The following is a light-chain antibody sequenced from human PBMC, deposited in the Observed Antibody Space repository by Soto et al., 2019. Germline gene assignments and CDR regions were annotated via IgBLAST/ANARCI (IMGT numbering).Light chain of an antibody. Sequence: ESVLPQSPGTLSLSPVERATLSCRASQSVTNRYFAWYQQRPCQAPRLLIYGISNRATDIPDRFSGSGSGTDFTLTISRQEPADFVVYYCQKYSSFPHTCGEGTKLEVK. CDR3: QKYSSFPHT. V-gene: IGKV3-20*01. CDR1: QSVTNRY. J-gene: IGKJ2*01. CDR2: GIS.